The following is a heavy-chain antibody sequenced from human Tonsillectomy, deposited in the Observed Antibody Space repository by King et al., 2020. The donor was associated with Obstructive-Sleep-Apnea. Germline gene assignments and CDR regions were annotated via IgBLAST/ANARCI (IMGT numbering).Heavy chain of an antibody. Sequence: VQLVESGGGLVQPGGSLRLSCAASGFSFTNYAVSWVRQAPGKGLEWVSILSARGDSSYYADSVKGRFTISRDNSKNPLYLQMNSLRAEDTAIYYCAKDPAFYDSSGYYSGAYYFDSWGQGTLVTVSA. CDR3: AKDPAFYDSSGYYSGAYYFDS. CDR1: GFSFTNYA. CDR2: LSARGDSS. J-gene: IGHJ4*02. V-gene: IGHV3-23*04. D-gene: IGHD3-22*01.